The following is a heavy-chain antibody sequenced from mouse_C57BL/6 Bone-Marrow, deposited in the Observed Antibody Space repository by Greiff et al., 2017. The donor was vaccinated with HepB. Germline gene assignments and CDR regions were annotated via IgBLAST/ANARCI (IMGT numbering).Heavy chain of an antibody. CDR1: GYTFTSYW. D-gene: IGHD1-1*01. CDR2: IDPSDSYT. J-gene: IGHJ2*01. V-gene: IGHV1-50*01. CDR3: ARFWVYYYGSSYFDY. Sequence: VQLQQPGAELVKPGASVKLSCKASGYTFTSYWMQWVKQRPGQGLEWIGEIDPSDSYTNYNQKFKGKATLTVDTSSSTAYMQLSSLTSEDSAVYYWARFWVYYYGSSYFDYWGQGTTLTVSS.